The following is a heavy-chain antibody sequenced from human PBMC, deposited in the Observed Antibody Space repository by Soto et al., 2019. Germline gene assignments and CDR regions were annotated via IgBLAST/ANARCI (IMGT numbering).Heavy chain of an antibody. D-gene: IGHD3-22*01. CDR2: IYYSGST. CDR3: ARVRYYYDSSGYYPAFDY. CDR1: GGSISSYY. V-gene: IGHV4-59*01. Sequence: PSETLSLTCTVSGGSISSYYWSWIRQPPGKELEWIGYIYYSGSTNYNPSLKSRVTISVDTSKNQFSLKLSSVTAADTAVYYCARVRYYYDSSGYYPAFDYWGQGTLVTVSS. J-gene: IGHJ4*02.